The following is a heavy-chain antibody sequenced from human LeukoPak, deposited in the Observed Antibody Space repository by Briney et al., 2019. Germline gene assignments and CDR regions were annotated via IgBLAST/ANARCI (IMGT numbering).Heavy chain of an antibody. CDR2: IYYSGST. CDR3: ASSGWYSKFDY. V-gene: IGHV4-31*03. J-gene: IGHJ4*02. CDR1: GVSISSGGYY. Sequence: SETLSLTCTVSGVSISSGGYYWSWIRQHPGKSLEWIGYIYYSGSTYYNPSLKSRVTISVDTSKNQFSLKLSSVTAADTAVYYCASSGWYSKFDYWGQGTLVTVSS. D-gene: IGHD6-19*01.